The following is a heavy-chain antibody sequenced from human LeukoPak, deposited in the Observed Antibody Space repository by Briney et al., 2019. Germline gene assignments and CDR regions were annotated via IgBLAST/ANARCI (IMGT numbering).Heavy chain of an antibody. CDR1: GFTFDDYG. D-gene: IGHD5-18*01. J-gene: IGHJ4*02. CDR3: AKVKGRGYSYGPIDY. Sequence: GGSLRLSCAASGFTFDDYGMHWVRQAPGKGLEWVSGISWNSNNIGYADSVKGRLTISRDNAKNSLYLQMNSLRAEDTALYYCAKVKGRGYSYGPIDYWGQGTLVTVSS. V-gene: IGHV3-9*01. CDR2: ISWNSNNI.